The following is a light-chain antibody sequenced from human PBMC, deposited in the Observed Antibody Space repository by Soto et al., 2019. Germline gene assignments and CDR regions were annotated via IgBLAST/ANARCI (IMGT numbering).Light chain of an antibody. CDR1: SGHSNYA. CDR2: LNSDGSH. CDR3: QSWGTV. Sequence: QAVLTQSPSASASLGASVKLTCTLSSGHSNYAIAWHQQQPDKGPRYLMKLNSDGSHSKGAGITDRFSGSSSGAERYLTISSLQAEDEADYYCQSWGTVFGGGTKLTVL. J-gene: IGLJ3*02. V-gene: IGLV4-69*02.